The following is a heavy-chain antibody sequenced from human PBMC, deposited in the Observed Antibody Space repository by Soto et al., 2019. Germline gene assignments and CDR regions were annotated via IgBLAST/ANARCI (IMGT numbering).Heavy chain of an antibody. CDR1: GGSISSSSYY. D-gene: IGHD5-18*01. J-gene: IGHJ4*02. Sequence: PSETLSLTCTVSGGSISSSSYYWCWIRQPPGKGLEWIGSIYYSWSTYYNPSLKSRVTISVDTSKNQFSLKLSSVTAADTALYYCARHAYWGTAMPLYFDYWGQGTLVTVSS. CDR3: ARHAYWGTAMPLYFDY. V-gene: IGHV4-39*01. CDR2: IYYSWST.